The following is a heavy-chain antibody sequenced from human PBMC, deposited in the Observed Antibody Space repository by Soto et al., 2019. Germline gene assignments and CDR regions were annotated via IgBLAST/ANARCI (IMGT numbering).Heavy chain of an antibody. V-gene: IGHV4-39*01. D-gene: IGHD3-9*01. J-gene: IGHJ4*02. CDR3: ARRHGLDIDADY. Sequence: SETLSLTCTVSGGSISSYYWGWMRQPPGKGLEWIASFFIGGDTYYNPSLKSRVTISVDTSKNQFSLKLSSVTAADTAVYVCARRHGLDIDADYWGQGILVTVAS. CDR1: GGSISSYY. CDR2: FFIGGDT.